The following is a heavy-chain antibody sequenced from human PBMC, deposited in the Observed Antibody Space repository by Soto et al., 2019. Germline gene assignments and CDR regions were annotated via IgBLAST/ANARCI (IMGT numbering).Heavy chain of an antibody. CDR2: ISYDGSNK. D-gene: IGHD3-10*01. CDR1: GFTFSSYG. V-gene: IGHV3-30*18. Sequence: GGSLRLSCAASGFTFSSYGMHWVRQAPGKGLEWVAVISYDGSNKYYADSVKARFTISRDNSKNTLYLQMNSLRAEDTAVYYCAKSTVYGNFDYWGQGTLVTVSS. CDR3: AKSTVYGNFDY. J-gene: IGHJ4*02.